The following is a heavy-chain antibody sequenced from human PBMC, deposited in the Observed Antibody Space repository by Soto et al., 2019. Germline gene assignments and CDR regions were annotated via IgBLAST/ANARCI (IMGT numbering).Heavy chain of an antibody. CDR2: IWYDGSNK. CDR3: AREGDGSYSAFRAFDI. J-gene: IGHJ3*02. D-gene: IGHD1-26*01. V-gene: IGHV3-33*01. CDR1: GFTFSSYG. Sequence: GGSLRLSCAASGFTFSSYGMHWVRQAPGKGLEWVAVIWYDGSNKYYADSVKGRFTISRDNSKNTLYLQMNSLRAEDTAVYYCAREGDGSYSAFRAFDIWGQGTMVTVSS.